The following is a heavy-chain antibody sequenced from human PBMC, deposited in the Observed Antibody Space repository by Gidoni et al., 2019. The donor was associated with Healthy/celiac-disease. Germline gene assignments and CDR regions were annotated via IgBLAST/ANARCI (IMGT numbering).Heavy chain of an antibody. V-gene: IGHV3-23*01. Sequence: EVQLLESGGGLVQPGGSLRLSCAASGFTFSSYARSWVRQAPGKGLEWVSAISGSGGSTYYADSVKGRFTISRDNSKNTLYLQMNSLRAEDTAVYYCAKDPYSSSWYGTPYYFDYWGQGTLVTVSS. CDR2: ISGSGGST. CDR1: GFTFSSYA. J-gene: IGHJ4*02. D-gene: IGHD6-13*01. CDR3: AKDPYSSSWYGTPYYFDY.